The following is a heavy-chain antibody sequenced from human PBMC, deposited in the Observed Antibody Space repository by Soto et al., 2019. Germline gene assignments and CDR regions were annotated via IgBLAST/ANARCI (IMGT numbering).Heavy chain of an antibody. Sequence: SETLSLTCAVYGGSFSGYYWSWIRQPPGKGLEWIGEINHSGSTNYNPCLKSRVTISVDTSKNQFSLKLSSVTAADTAVYYCARVPTPRLRFLEWFPDYWGQGTLVTVSS. J-gene: IGHJ4*02. CDR1: GGSFSGYY. CDR2: INHSGST. CDR3: ARVPTPRLRFLEWFPDY. V-gene: IGHV4-34*01. D-gene: IGHD3-3*01.